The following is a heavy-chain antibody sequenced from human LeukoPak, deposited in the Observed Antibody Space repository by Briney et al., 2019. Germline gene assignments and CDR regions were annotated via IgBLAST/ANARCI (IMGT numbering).Heavy chain of an antibody. CDR2: IDNDGGST. Sequence: GGSLRLSCAASGFTFSGHWMHWVRQAPGTGLLWVSRIDNDGGSTVYADSVRGRFTISRDNAKNSLYLQMNSLRAEDTAVYYCAELGITMIGGVWGKGTTVTISS. CDR3: AELGITMIGGV. CDR1: GFTFSGHW. D-gene: IGHD3-10*02. J-gene: IGHJ6*04. V-gene: IGHV3-74*01.